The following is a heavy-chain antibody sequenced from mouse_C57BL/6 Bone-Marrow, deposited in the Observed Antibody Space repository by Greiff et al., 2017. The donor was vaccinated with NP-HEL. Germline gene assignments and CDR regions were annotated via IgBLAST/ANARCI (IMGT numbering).Heavy chain of an antibody. CDR1: GYTFTDYY. CDR2: INPNNGGT. CDR3: ARSELLYGSSTEYFDY. D-gene: IGHD1-1*01. J-gene: IGHJ2*01. Sequence: VQLQQSGPELVKPGASVKISCKASGYTFTDYYMNWVKQSHGKSLEWIGDINPNNGGTSYNQKFKGKATLTVDKSSSTAYMELRSLTSEDSAVYYCARSELLYGSSTEYFDYWGQGTTLTVSS. V-gene: IGHV1-26*01.